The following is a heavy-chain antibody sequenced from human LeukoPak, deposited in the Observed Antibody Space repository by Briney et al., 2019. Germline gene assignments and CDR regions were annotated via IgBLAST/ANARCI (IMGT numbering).Heavy chain of an antibody. CDR2: IYTSGST. V-gene: IGHV4-61*02. CDR1: GGSIYSGSYH. J-gene: IGHJ4*02. Sequence: SQTLSLTCTVSGGSIYSGSYHWSWIRQPAGKGLEWIGRIYTSGSTNYNPSLKSRVTISVDTSKNQFSLKLSSVTAADTAVYYCARDRRDGYNLYYFDLWGQGTLVTVSS. CDR3: ARDRRDGYNLYYFDL. D-gene: IGHD5-24*01.